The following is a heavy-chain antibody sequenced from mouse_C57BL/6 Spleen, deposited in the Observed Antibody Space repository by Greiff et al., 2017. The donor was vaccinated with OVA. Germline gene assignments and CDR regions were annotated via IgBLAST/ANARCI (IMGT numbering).Heavy chain of an antibody. D-gene: IGHD2-4*01. V-gene: IGHV1-62-2*01. Sequence: QVQLQQSGAELVKPGASVKLSCKASGYTFTEYTIHWVKQRSGQGLEWIGWFYPGSGSIKYNEKFKDKATLTADKSSSTVYMELSRLTSEDSAVYFCARHEDRTYYDYEAWFAYWGQGTLVTVSA. CDR2: FYPGSGSI. J-gene: IGHJ3*01. CDR3: ARHEDRTYYDYEAWFAY. CDR1: GYTFTEYT.